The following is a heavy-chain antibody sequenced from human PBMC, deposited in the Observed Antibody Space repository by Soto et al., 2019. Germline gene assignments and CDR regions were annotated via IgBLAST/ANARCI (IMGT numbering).Heavy chain of an antibody. CDR2: IIPIFGTA. CDR3: ASTRDNYYYDGIDV. V-gene: IGHV1-69*12. D-gene: IGHD2-15*01. J-gene: IGHJ6*04. Sequence: QVQLVQSGAEVKKPGSSVKVSCKASGGTFNSYGISWVRQASGHGLEWMGGIIPIFGTANYAQKLQGRVTITADDYTSTEYMELSSLRSEDTALYYCASTRDNYYYDGIDVSGKGTKVTLT. CDR1: GGTFNSYG.